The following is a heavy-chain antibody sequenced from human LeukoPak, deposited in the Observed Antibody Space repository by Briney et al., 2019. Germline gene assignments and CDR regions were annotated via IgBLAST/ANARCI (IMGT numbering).Heavy chain of an antibody. CDR3: ARSPHSGYCSSTSCYGGWFDP. D-gene: IGHD2-2*03. V-gene: IGHV1-69*04. CDR1: GGTFSSYA. CDR2: IIPILGIA. Sequence: SVKVSCKASGGTFSSYAISWVRQAPGQGLEWMGGIIPILGIANYAQKFQGRVTITADKSTSTAYMELSSLRSEDTAVYYCARSPHSGYCSSTSCYGGWFDPWGQGTLVTVSS. J-gene: IGHJ5*02.